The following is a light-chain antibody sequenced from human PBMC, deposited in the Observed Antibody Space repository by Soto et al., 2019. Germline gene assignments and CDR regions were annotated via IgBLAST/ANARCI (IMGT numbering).Light chain of an antibody. V-gene: IGLV2-14*03. CDR2: DFI. CDR1: SSDVGGYNY. CDR3: SSYRASSTTHYV. Sequence: QSALTQPASLSGSPGKSITISGTGTSSDVGGYNYVSWYQHHPGKAPKLMIYDFINRPSGVSNRFSGSKSGNTASLTISGLQAEDEADYYCSSYRASSTTHYVFGTGTKLTVL. J-gene: IGLJ1*01.